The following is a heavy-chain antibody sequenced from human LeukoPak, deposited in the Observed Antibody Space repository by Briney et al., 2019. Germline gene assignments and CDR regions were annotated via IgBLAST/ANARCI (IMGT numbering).Heavy chain of an antibody. Sequence: GGSLRLSCAASGFTFSSCAMHWVRQAPGKGLEWVAVISYDGSNKYYADSVKGRFTISRDNSKNSLYLQMNSLRAEDTAVYYCARRMTTVTTRYFDLWGRGTLVTVSS. CDR1: GFTFSSCA. D-gene: IGHD4-17*01. V-gene: IGHV3-30*04. CDR2: ISYDGSNK. CDR3: ARRMTTVTTRYFDL. J-gene: IGHJ2*01.